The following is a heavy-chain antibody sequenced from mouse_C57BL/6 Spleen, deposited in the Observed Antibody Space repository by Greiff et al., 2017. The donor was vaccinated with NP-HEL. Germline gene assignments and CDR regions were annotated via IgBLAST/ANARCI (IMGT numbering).Heavy chain of an antibody. CDR3: ARYYYGSSYYAMDY. CDR1: GFSLTSYA. D-gene: IGHD1-1*01. Sequence: VKLEESGPGLVAPSQSLSITCTVSGFSLTSYAISWVRQPPGKGLEWLGVIWTGGGTNYNSALKSRLSISKDNSKSQVFLKMNSLQTDDTARYYCARYYYGSSYYAMDYWGQGTSVTVSS. CDR2: IWTGGGT. J-gene: IGHJ4*01. V-gene: IGHV2-9-1*01.